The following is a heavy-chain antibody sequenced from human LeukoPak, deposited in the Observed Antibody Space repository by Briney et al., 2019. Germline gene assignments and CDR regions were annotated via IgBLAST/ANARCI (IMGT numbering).Heavy chain of an antibody. CDR3: AKVLERRVTRANFDY. V-gene: IGHV3-23*01. CDR1: GFTFSNYW. Sequence: PGGSLRLSCGASGFTFSNYWMSWVRQAPGKGLEWVSAISGSGGSTYYADSVKGRFTISRDNSKNTLYLQMNSLRAEDTAVYYCAKVLERRVTRANFDYWGQGTLVTASS. CDR2: ISGSGGST. J-gene: IGHJ4*02. D-gene: IGHD1-1*01.